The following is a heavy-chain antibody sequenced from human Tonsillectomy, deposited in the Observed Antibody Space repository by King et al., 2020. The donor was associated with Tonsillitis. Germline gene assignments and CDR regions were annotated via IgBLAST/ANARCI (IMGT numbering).Heavy chain of an antibody. CDR1: GFTFSNYG. D-gene: IGHD3-10*01. V-gene: IGHV3-30*18. Sequence: VQLVESGGGVVQPGRSLRLSCAASGFTFSNYGMHWVRQAPGKGLEWVALIAYDASYENYADSVKGRFAISRDNSKNTLYLEMNRLRVEDTAVYYCAKYGIALSDLYFDLWGRGTLVTVAS. CDR2: IAYDASYE. J-gene: IGHJ2*01. CDR3: AKYGIALSDLYFDL.